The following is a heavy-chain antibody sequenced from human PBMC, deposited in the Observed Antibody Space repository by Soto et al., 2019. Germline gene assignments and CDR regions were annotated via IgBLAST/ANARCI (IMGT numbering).Heavy chain of an antibody. J-gene: IGHJ4*02. CDR1: GYAFTNDY. V-gene: IGHV1-46*01. CDR3: TRPSWTTVRGVEAFAY. D-gene: IGHD3-10*01. CDR2: INPSTGTT. Sequence: QVQLVQSGAEVKKPGASVKVSCKASGYAFTNDYMHWVRQAPGQGLEWMGIINPSTGTTSYAQKFQGRVTLPRDTSTSPVPRELTRLRSDATAVYFCTRPSWTTVRGVEAFAYWAQGTRVTVPS.